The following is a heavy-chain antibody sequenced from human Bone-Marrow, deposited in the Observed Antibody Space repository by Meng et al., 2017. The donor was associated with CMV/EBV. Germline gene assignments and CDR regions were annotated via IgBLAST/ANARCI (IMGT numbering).Heavy chain of an antibody. Sequence: GESLKIPCAASGFTFSTYGIHWVRQAPGKGLEWVAFIRYDGSNKCYVDSVKGRFTISRDNSKNTLYLQMNSLRAEDTAVYYCAKDRIKRMTTGFDDWGQGTLVTVSS. J-gene: IGHJ4*02. CDR1: GFTFSTYG. CDR2: IRYDGSNK. D-gene: IGHD4-11*01. V-gene: IGHV3-30*02. CDR3: AKDRIKRMTTGFDD.